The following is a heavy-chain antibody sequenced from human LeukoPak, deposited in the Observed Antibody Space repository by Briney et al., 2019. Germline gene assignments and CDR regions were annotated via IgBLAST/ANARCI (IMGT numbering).Heavy chain of an antibody. Sequence: PGGSLRLSCAASESTFSTYGMHWVRQAPGEGLEWVAVISYDGSYKFYADSVKGRFTISRDNSKSTLYLQMNSLRAEDTAVYYCAKDRYSGLNTIDYWGQGTLVTVSS. D-gene: IGHD6-13*01. V-gene: IGHV3-30*18. CDR1: ESTFSTYG. CDR2: ISYDGSYK. CDR3: AKDRYSGLNTIDY. J-gene: IGHJ4*02.